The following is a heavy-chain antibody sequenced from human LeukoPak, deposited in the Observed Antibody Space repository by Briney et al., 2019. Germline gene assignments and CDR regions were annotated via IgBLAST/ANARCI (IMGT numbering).Heavy chain of an antibody. V-gene: IGHV3-74*01. CDR2: INSDGSST. CDR3: ARDRWIQLWSDYYYYGMDV. D-gene: IGHD5-18*01. J-gene: IGHJ6*02. Sequence: PGGSLRLSCAASGFTFSSYWTHWVRQAPGKGLVWVSRINSDGSSTSYADSVKGRFTISRDNAKNTLYLQMNGLRAEDTAVYYCARDRWIQLWSDYYYYGMDVWGQGTTVTVSS. CDR1: GFTFSSYW.